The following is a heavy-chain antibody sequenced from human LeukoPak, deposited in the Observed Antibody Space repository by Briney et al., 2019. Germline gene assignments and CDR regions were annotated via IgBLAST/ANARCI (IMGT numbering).Heavy chain of an antibody. CDR1: GYTFTRYG. D-gene: IGHD5-18*01. Sequence: ASVKVSCKASGYTFTRYGINWVRQASGQGLEWMGWISSDNGNTNYAQKLTGRVTMTTDTSTRTAYMELRSLRSDDTAVYYCAFRGYTYGPFDYWGQGTLVTVSS. J-gene: IGHJ4*02. CDR2: ISSDNGNT. V-gene: IGHV1-18*01. CDR3: AFRGYTYGPFDY.